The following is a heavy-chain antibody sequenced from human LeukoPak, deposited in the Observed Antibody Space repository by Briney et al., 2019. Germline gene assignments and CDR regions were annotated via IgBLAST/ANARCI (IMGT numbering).Heavy chain of an antibody. CDR3: ARDQGYSYGKVGYYYGMDV. V-gene: IGHV4-59*01. CDR2: IYYSGST. CDR1: GGSFSGYY. J-gene: IGHJ6*02. D-gene: IGHD5-18*01. Sequence: PSETLSLTCAVYGGSFSGYYWSWIRQPPGKGLEWIGYIYYSGSTNYNPSLKSRVTISVDTSKNQFSLKLSSVTAADTAVYYCARDQGYSYGKVGYYYGMDVWGQGTTVTVSS.